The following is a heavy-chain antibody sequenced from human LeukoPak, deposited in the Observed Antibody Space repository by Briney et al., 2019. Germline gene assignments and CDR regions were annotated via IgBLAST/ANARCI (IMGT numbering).Heavy chain of an antibody. J-gene: IGHJ4*02. CDR3: AKGGIAVAGTGSGVFDY. V-gene: IGHV3-30*04. CDR1: GFTFSSYS. D-gene: IGHD6-19*01. CDR2: ISYDGINK. Sequence: GGSPRLSCAASGFTFSSYSMHWVRQAPGKGLEWVAVISYDGINKYYADSVKGRFTISRDNSKNTLYLQMNSLRAEDTAVYYCAKGGIAVAGTGSGVFDYWGQGTLVTVSS.